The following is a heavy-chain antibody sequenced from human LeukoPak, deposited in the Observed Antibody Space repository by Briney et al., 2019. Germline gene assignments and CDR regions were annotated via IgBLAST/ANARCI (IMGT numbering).Heavy chain of an antibody. CDR3: ARTTEGYAGGPGYSYYYYMDV. V-gene: IGHV4-38-2*02. CDR1: GYSISSGYY. CDR2: IYHSGST. D-gene: IGHD5-12*01. J-gene: IGHJ6*03. Sequence: SSETLSLTCTVSGYSISSGYYWGWIRQPPGKGLEWIGSIYHSGSTYYNPSLKSRVTISVDTSKNQVSLKLRSVTAADTAVYYCARTTEGYAGGPGYSYYYYMDVWGKGTTVTISS.